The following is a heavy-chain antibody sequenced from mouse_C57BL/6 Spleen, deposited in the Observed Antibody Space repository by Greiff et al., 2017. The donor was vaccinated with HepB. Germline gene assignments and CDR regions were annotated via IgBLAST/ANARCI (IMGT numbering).Heavy chain of an antibody. V-gene: IGHV5-17*01. CDR1: GFTFSDYG. J-gene: IGHJ3*01. D-gene: IGHD2-5*01. CDR2: ISSGSSTI. Sequence: EVMLVESGGGLVKPGGSLKLSCAASGFTFSDYGMHWVRQAPEKGLEWVAYISSGSSTIYYADTVKGRFTLSRDNAKNTLFLQMTSLRSEDTAMSYCARPSYSNYEAWFAYWGQGTLLTVSA. CDR3: ARPSYSNYEAWFAY.